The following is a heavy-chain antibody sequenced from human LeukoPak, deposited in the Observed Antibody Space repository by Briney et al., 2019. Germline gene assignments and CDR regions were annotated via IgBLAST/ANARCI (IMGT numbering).Heavy chain of an antibody. CDR1: GYSFTTYW. CDR2: IYPGDSDT. D-gene: IGHD2-15*01. V-gene: IGHV5-51*01. Sequence: GESLKISCKGSGYSFTTYWIAWVRQMPGKGLEWMGIIYPGDSDTRYSPSFQGQVTFSADRSISTAFLQWSSLKASDTAMYYCARQQVAYYYYYGMDVWGKGTTVTVSS. J-gene: IGHJ6*04. CDR3: ARQQVAYYYYYGMDV.